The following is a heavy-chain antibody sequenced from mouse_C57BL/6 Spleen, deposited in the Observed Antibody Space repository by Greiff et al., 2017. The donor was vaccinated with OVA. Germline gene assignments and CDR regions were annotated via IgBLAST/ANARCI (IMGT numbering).Heavy chain of an antibody. CDR3: ARSGQLRLPYYAMDY. CDR1: GYTFTDYN. D-gene: IGHD3-2*02. Sequence: LVKPGASVKIPCKASGYTFTDYNMDWVKQSHGKSLEWIGDINPNNGGTIYNQKFKGKATLTVDKSSSTAYMELRSLTSEDTAVYYCARSGQLRLPYYAMDYWGQGTSVTVSS. CDR2: INPNNGGT. V-gene: IGHV1-18*01. J-gene: IGHJ4*01.